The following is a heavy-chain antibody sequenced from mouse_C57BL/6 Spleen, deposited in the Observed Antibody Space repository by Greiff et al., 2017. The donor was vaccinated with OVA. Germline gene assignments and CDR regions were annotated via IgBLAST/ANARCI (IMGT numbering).Heavy chain of an antibody. Sequence: EVQLVESGPGLVKPSQSLSLTCTVTGYSITSGYDWHWIRHFPGNKLEWMGYISYSGSTNYNPSLKSRISITHDTSKNHFFLKLNSVTTEDTATYYCARERLRREGFDVWGTGTTVTVSS. V-gene: IGHV3-1*01. CDR1: GYSITSGYD. CDR2: ISYSGST. J-gene: IGHJ1*03. D-gene: IGHD3-2*02. CDR3: ARERLRREGFDV.